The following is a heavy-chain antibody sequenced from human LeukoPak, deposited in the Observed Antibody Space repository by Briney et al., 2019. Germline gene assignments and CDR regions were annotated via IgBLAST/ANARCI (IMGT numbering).Heavy chain of an antibody. CDR1: GGSISSSSYY. D-gene: IGHD6-13*01. V-gene: IGHV4-39*07. J-gene: IGHJ4*02. CDR2: IYYSGST. Sequence: SETLSLTCTVSGGSISSSSYYWGWIRQPPGKGLEWIGSIYYSGSTYYNPSLKSRVTTSVDTSKNQFSLKLSSVTAADTAVYYCASHIAAAGPRTYDDYWGQGTLVTVSS. CDR3: ASHIAAAGPRTYDDY.